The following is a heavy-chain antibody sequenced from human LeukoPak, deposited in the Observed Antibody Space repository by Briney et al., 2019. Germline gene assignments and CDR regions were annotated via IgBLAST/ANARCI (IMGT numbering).Heavy chain of an antibody. Sequence: SETLSLTCTVSGVSITSFYWTWIRQPPGKGLEWIGYIYYSGSTNYNPSLKSRVIISRDTSKNQLSLKLSSVTAADTAVYYCAARDSSSWYGAFDIWGQGTMVTVSS. V-gene: IGHV4-59*01. J-gene: IGHJ3*02. CDR1: GVSITSFY. D-gene: IGHD6-13*01. CDR2: IYYSGST. CDR3: AARDSSSWYGAFDI.